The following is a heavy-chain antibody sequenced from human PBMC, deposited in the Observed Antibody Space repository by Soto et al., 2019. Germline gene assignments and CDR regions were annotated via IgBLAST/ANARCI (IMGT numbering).Heavy chain of an antibody. V-gene: IGHV3-21*01. CDR1: GFTFSSYS. Sequence: EVQLVESGGGLVKPGGSLRLSCAASGFTFSSYSMNWVRQAPGKGLEWVSCISSTSSHIYYADSVRGRFAISRDNAKNPLYLQMNRLRAEDTAVDYCARDTAAAGINWFDHWGQGTLVTVSS. D-gene: IGHD6-13*01. CDR3: ARDTAAAGINWFDH. J-gene: IGHJ5*02. CDR2: ISSTSSHI.